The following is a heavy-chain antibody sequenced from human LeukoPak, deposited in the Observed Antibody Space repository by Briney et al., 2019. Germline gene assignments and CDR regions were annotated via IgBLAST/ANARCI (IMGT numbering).Heavy chain of an antibody. CDR2: INHSGST. J-gene: IGHJ4*02. CDR3: ASAGSYCTNGVCYTAAADY. D-gene: IGHD2-8*01. CDR1: GGSFSGYY. V-gene: IGHV4-34*01. Sequence: PSETLSLTCAVYGGSFSGYYWSWIRQPPGKGLEWIGEINHSGSTNYNPSLKSRVTISVDTSKNQFSLKLSSVTAADTAVYYCASAGSYCTNGVCYTAAADYWGQGTLVTVSS.